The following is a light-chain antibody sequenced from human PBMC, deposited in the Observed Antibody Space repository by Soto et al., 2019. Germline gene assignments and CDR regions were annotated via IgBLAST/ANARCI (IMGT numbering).Light chain of an antibody. J-gene: IGLJ2*01. CDR3: SSYAGSNKSVV. V-gene: IGLV2-8*01. Sequence: QSALTQPPSASGSPGQSVTISCTRTSSDVGGYNYVSWYQQHPGKAPKLMIYEVSKRPSGVPDRFSGSKSGNTASLTVSGLQAEDEADYYCSSYAGSNKSVVFGGGTKLTVL. CDR1: SSDVGGYNY. CDR2: EVS.